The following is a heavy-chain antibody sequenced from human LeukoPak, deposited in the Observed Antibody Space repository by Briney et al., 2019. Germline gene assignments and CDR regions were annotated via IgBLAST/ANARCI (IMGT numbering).Heavy chain of an antibody. CDR3: ARSFDF. J-gene: IGHJ4*02. CDR1: GFTFSTFD. CDR2: ISTSATTI. Sequence: GGSLRLSCAASGFTFSTFDMNWVRQAPGKGLEWVSYISTSATTIYYSDSVMRRFTISRDNPYSSLYLEMNSLRAEDTAVYYCARSFDFCGQGTLVTVSS. V-gene: IGHV3-48*03.